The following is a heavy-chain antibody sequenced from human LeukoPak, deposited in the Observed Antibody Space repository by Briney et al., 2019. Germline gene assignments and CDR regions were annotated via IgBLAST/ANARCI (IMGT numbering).Heavy chain of an antibody. CDR3: ARDRHINSWSNDRFDY. J-gene: IGHJ4*02. CDR2: INQDASEI. CDR1: RFTFSNYW. D-gene: IGHD6-13*01. V-gene: IGHV3-7*01. Sequence: PGGSLRLSCTASRFTFSNYWMTWVRQAPGKGLEWVGNINQDASEINNVDSLRGRFTHSRGNAENSLYLQMNSLRAEDTAIYYCARDRHINSWSNDRFDYWGQGALVTVSS.